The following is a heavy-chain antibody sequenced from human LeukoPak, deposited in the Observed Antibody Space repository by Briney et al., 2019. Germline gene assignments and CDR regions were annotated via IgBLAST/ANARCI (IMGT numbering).Heavy chain of an antibody. CDR3: ARGQGGYSGYDPYYYYYYMDV. D-gene: IGHD5-12*01. CDR1: GYTFTSYG. V-gene: IGHV1-18*01. J-gene: IGHJ6*03. CDR2: ISAYNGNT. Sequence: GPVKVSCKASGYTFTSYGISWVRQAPGQGLERMGWISAYNGNTNYAQKLQGRVTMTTDTSTSTDYMELRSLRSDDTAVYYCARGQGGYSGYDPYYYYYYMDVWGKGTTVTVSS.